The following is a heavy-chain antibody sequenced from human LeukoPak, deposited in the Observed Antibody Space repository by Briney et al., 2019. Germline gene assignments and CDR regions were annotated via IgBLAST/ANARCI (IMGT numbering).Heavy chain of an antibody. CDR3: AKGYGFDSSGSEHYFEN. V-gene: IGHV3-30*18. Sequence: GGSLRLSCAAPGFTFSNYGVHWVRQAPGKGLEWVAVISYDGSNKYYAESVKGRSTISRDNSKNTLFLQMNSLRAEDTAVYYCAKGYGFDSSGSEHYFENWGQGILVTVSS. D-gene: IGHD3-22*01. CDR1: GFTFSNYG. J-gene: IGHJ4*02. CDR2: ISYDGSNK.